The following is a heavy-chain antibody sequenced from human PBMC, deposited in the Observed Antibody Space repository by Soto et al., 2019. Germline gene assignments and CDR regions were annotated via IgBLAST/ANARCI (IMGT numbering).Heavy chain of an antibody. D-gene: IGHD2-2*01. CDR3: AREPRTYCSSTSCLRWNY. CDR1: GGTFSSYA. CDR2: IIPIFGTA. J-gene: IGHJ4*02. V-gene: IGHV1-69*13. Sequence: ASVKVSCKASGGTFSSYAISWVRQAPGQGLEWMGGIIPIFGTANYAQKFQGRVTITADESTSTAYMELSSLRSEDTAVYYCAREPRTYCSSTSCLRWNYWGQGTLVTVSS.